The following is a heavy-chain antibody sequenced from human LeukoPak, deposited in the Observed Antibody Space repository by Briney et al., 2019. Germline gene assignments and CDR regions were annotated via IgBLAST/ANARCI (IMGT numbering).Heavy chain of an antibody. J-gene: IGHJ4*02. V-gene: IGHV3-48*03. CDR2: ISTAGTYI. CDR3: VRDRVGGKAPFDY. D-gene: IGHD3-16*01. CDR1: GFTFSSYE. Sequence: GGSLRLSCAASGFTFSSYEMNWVRQAPGKGLEWVSFISTAGTYIYYADSVKGRFTISRDNSKNSLYLQLDSLRAEDTAVYYCVRDRVGGKAPFDYWGQGALVTVSS.